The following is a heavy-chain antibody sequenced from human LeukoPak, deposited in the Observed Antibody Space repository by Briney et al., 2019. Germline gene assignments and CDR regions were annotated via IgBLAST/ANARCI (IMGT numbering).Heavy chain of an antibody. D-gene: IGHD3-10*01. J-gene: IGHJ4*02. CDR1: GGSISRGGDY. CDR2: ISGSGST. Sequence: SETLSLTCSVSGGSISRGGDYWTWIRQHPEKGLEWIGYISGSGSTYYYPSLRSRVTISADTSKNQFSLKLTSVTAADTAVFYCARVPIIRGVIEDWGQGTLVSVSS. CDR3: ARVPIIRGVIED. V-gene: IGHV4-31*03.